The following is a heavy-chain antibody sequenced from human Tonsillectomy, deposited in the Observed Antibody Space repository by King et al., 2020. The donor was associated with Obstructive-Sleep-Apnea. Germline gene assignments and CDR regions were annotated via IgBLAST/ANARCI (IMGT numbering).Heavy chain of an antibody. J-gene: IGHJ5*02. CDR2: ISSYNGNT. V-gene: IGHV1-18*04. D-gene: IGHD3-10*01. Sequence: QLVQSGAEVKKPGASVKVSCKASGYTFNSYGISWVRQAPGQGLEWMGWISSYNGNTNYAQKFQGRVTMTTDTSTSTAYMELRSLRSDDTAVYYCARDRLFLWFGDSPSPSRFDPWGQGTLVSVST. CDR3: ARDRLFLWFGDSPSPSRFDP. CDR1: GYTFNSYG.